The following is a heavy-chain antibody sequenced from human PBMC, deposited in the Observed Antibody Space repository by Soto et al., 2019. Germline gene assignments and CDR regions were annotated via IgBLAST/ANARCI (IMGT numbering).Heavy chain of an antibody. J-gene: IGHJ5*02. Sequence: QVQLVQSGPEVKKPGASVKVSCKTSGYTFTNYGMAWVRQAPRQGLEWMGWISGYDGHTNYAQKFPGRVTMTTDTSTKTAYMEMSSLRHDDAAVYYCARDEGFLRSWGQGTQVAVSS. CDR3: ARDEGFLRS. V-gene: IGHV1-18*01. CDR2: ISGYDGHT. D-gene: IGHD3-3*01. CDR1: GYTFTNYG.